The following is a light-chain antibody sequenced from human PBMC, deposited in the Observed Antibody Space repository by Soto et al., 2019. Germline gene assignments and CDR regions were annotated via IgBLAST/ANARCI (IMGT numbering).Light chain of an antibody. V-gene: IGLV7-43*01. CDR1: TGAVTSTYF. J-gene: IGLJ3*02. Sequence: QAVVTQEPSVTVSPGGTVTLTCASSTGAVTSTYFSNWFQQKPGQPPRALIYGTDNKHPWTPARFSGSLLGGKAALTLSGGQPGGGGDYSPPLNMGGFRELGGGTNLPAL. CDR3: PLNMGGFRE. CDR2: GTD.